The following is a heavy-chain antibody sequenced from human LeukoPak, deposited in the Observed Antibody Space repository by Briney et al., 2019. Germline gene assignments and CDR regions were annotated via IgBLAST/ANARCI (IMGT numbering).Heavy chain of an antibody. V-gene: IGHV3-23*01. Sequence: PGGSLRLACAASGFTFSSYAMSWVRQAPGKGLEWVSAISGSGGSTYYADSVKGRFTISRDNAKNSLYLQMNSLRDEDTAVYYCARDEDAFGGQGTLVTVSS. CDR2: ISGSGGST. CDR3: ARDEDAF. CDR1: GFTFSSYA. J-gene: IGHJ4*02.